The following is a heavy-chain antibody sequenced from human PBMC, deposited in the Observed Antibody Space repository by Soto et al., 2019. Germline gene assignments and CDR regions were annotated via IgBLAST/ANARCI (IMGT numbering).Heavy chain of an antibody. V-gene: IGHV3-23*01. CDR1: GFTFSNYA. J-gene: IGHJ4*02. D-gene: IGHD6-19*01. CDR2: ISGSGGST. Sequence: EVKLLESRGGLVQPGGSLRLSCAAPGFTFSNYAMNWVRQAPGKGLEWVSVISGSGGSTYYADSVKGRFTISRDNSKNTLYLQMNSLRGEDTAVYYCARRSSGWYFDYWGQGTLVTVSS. CDR3: ARRSSGWYFDY.